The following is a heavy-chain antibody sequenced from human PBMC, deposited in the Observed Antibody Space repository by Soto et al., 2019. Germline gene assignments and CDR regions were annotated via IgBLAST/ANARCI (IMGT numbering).Heavy chain of an antibody. CDR1: GGSISSGNW. CDR3: ASHRENPYGPYDY. Sequence: PSETLSLTCAVSGGSISSGNWWSWVRQSPRKGLEWIGEISHSGNTNHNPSLKSRVTISIDKSKNQFSLKLTSVTAADTAVYYCASHRENPYGPYDYWGQETLVTVSS. D-gene: IGHD3-10*01. V-gene: IGHV4-4*02. J-gene: IGHJ4*02. CDR2: ISHSGNT.